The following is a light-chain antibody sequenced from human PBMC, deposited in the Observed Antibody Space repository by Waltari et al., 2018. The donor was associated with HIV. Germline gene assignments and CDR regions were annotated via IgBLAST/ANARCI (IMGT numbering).Light chain of an antibody. CDR3: ATWDDSLSGVV. J-gene: IGLJ2*01. Sequence: QSVLTQPPSASATPGQRVTISCSGSSSNIGNYYVYWYQQLPGSNPKVLIFRNKRRPSGVPDRFSGSKSGTSASLAISGLRSEDEADYYCATWDDSLSGVVFGGGTKLTVL. CDR2: RNK. V-gene: IGLV1-47*01. CDR1: SSNIGNYY.